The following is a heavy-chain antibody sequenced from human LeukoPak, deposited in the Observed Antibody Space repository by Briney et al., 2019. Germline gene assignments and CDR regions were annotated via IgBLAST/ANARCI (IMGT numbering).Heavy chain of an antibody. CDR1: GFTFSSHS. J-gene: IGHJ6*03. D-gene: IGHD1-26*01. CDR3: ARVRDGWELLRGDYMDV. CDR2: ISSSRTII. Sequence: GGSLRLSCAASGFTFSSHSVNWVRQAPGKGLEWVSYISSSRTIIYYADSVKGRFTISRDKAKNSLYLQMNSLRAEDTAVYYCARVRDGWELLRGDYMDVWGKGTTVTVSS. V-gene: IGHV3-48*01.